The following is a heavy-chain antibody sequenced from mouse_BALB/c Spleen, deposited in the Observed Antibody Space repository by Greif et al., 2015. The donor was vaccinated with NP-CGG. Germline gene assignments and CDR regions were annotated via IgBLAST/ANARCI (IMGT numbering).Heavy chain of an antibody. CDR1: GFTFSSYA. Sequence: EVQVVESGGGLVKPGGSLKLSCAASGFTFSSYAMSWVRQTPEKRLEWVATISSGGSYTYYPDSVKGRFTISRDNAKNTLYLQMSSLRSEDTAMYYCASHPPYDYDRGWDYWGQGTSVTVSS. CDR2: ISSGGSYT. D-gene: IGHD2-4*01. V-gene: IGHV5-9-3*01. CDR3: ASHPPYDYDRGWDY. J-gene: IGHJ4*01.